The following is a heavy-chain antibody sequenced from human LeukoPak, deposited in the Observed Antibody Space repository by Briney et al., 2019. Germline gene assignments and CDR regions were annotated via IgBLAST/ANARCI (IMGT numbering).Heavy chain of an antibody. CDR3: ARSLQYNNNNYLYYGMDV. CDR1: GGSISSYY. D-gene: IGHD3-10*01. V-gene: IGHV4-59*01. Sequence: SETLSLTCTVSGGSISSYYWNWIRQPPGEGLEWIGYIYYSGSTNYNPSLKSRVTISVDTSKNQFSLKLNSVTAADTAVYYCARSLQYNNNNYLYYGMDVWGQGTTVTVSS. CDR2: IYYSGST. J-gene: IGHJ6*02.